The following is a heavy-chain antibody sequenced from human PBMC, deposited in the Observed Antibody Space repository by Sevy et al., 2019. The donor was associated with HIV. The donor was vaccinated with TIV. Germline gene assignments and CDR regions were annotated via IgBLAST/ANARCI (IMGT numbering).Heavy chain of an antibody. CDR3: ARVPVGSSPYYYAIDV. V-gene: IGHV4-31*03. Sequence: SETLSLTCTVSGAAISSGGYYWTWIRQHPGKGLEWIGNIYHSGSSFYNPSLKGRVVMSVVTSKNQFSLNLTSLTAADTAVYYCARVPVGSSPYYYAIDVWGRGTSVTVSS. J-gene: IGHJ6*02. CDR1: GAAISSGGYY. D-gene: IGHD6-6*01. CDR2: IYHSGSS.